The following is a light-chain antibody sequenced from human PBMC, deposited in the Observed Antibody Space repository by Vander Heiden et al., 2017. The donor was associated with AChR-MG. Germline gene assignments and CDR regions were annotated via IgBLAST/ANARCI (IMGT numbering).Light chain of an antibody. J-gene: IGLJ2*01. CDR1: SSDVGGYDY. Sequence: QPALTQPASVSGSPGPSITISCTGTSSDVGGYDYVSWYQQHPGKAPKLMIYDVSKRPSGVSNRFSGSKSGNTASLTISGLQAEDEADYYCSSYTSSSTLVVFGGGTKLTVL. V-gene: IGLV2-14*01. CDR3: SSYTSSSTLVV. CDR2: DVS.